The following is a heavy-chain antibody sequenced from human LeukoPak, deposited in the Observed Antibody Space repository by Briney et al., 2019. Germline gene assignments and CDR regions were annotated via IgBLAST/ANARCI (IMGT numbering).Heavy chain of an antibody. CDR1: GGSISSSSYY. V-gene: IGHV4-39*01. CDR2: IYYSGST. D-gene: IGHD5-12*01. J-gene: IGHJ4*02. CDR3: ARQGGSVLHYSNY. Sequence: SETLSLTCTVSGGSISSSSYYWGWIRQPPGKGLEWIGSIYYSGSTYYNPSLKSRVTISVDTSKNQFSLKLSSVTAEDTAVYYCARQGGSVLHYSNYWGQGTLVTVSS.